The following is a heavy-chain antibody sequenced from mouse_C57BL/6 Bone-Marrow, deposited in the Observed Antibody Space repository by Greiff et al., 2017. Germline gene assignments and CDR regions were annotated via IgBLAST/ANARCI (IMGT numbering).Heavy chain of an antibody. Sequence: QVQLQQPGAELVMPGASVKLSCKASGYTFTSYWMHWVKQRPGQGLEWIGEIDPSDSYTNYNQKFKGKSTLTVDKSSSTAYMQLSSLTSEDSAVYYCARSSYYGSSGFAYWGQGTLVTVSA. CDR2: IDPSDSYT. CDR1: GYTFTSYW. D-gene: IGHD1-1*01. CDR3: ARSSYYGSSGFAY. J-gene: IGHJ3*01. V-gene: IGHV1-69*01.